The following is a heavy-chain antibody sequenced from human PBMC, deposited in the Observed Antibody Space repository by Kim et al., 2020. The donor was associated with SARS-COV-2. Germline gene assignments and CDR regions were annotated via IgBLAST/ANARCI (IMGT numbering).Heavy chain of an antibody. J-gene: IGHJ1*01. CDR3: AKHFGSSCYEFQH. CDR2: ISGSDGST. Sequence: GGSLRLSCAASGFTFSAYAMSWVRQAPGKGLEWVSGISGSDGSTYYADSVKGRFISSRDKSENTLHLQMNSLRAEDTAVYYCAKHFGSSCYEFQHWCQGT. V-gene: IGHV3-23*01. CDR1: GFTFSAYA. D-gene: IGHD3-22*01.